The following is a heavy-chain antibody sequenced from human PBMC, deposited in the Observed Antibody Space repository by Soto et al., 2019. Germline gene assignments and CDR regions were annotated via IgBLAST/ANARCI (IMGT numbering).Heavy chain of an antibody. J-gene: IGHJ4*02. CDR1: GGSVSSGSYY. V-gene: IGHV4-61*01. CDR2: IYYSGST. Sequence: STTLSVTCTVSGGSVSSGSYYWSWIRHPPGKGLEWIGYIYYSGSTNYNPSLKSRVTISVDTSKNQYSLKLSSVTAADTAVYYCARKGTYSCSYYWGQGTLVTVSS. CDR3: ARKGTYSCSYY. D-gene: IGHD6-6*01.